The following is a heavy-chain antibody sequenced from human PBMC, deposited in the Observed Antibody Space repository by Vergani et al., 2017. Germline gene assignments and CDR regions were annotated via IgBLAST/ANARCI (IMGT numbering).Heavy chain of an antibody. CDR1: GYTFTSYG. J-gene: IGHJ5*02. Sequence: QVQLVQSGAEVKKPGASVKVSCKASGYTFTSYGISWVRQAPGQGLEWMGIINPSGGSTSYAQKFQGRVTMTRDTSTSTVYMELSSLRSEDTAVYYCARARVRVVAATRGWNWFDPWGQGTLVTVSS. CDR2: INPSGGST. CDR3: ARARVRVVAATRGWNWFDP. V-gene: IGHV1-46*01. D-gene: IGHD2-15*01.